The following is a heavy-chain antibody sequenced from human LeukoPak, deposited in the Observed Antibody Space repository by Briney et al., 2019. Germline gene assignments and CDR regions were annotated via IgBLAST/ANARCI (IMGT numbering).Heavy chain of an antibody. V-gene: IGHV3-23*01. CDR3: AKGRKSYYYGMDV. Sequence: GGSLRLSCAASGFTFSSYAMSWVRQAPGKGLEWVSAISGSGGSTYYADSVKGRLTISRDNSKNTLYLQMNSLRAEDTAVYYCAKGRKSYYYGMDVWGQGTTVTVSS. CDR2: ISGSGGST. J-gene: IGHJ6*02. CDR1: GFTFSSYA.